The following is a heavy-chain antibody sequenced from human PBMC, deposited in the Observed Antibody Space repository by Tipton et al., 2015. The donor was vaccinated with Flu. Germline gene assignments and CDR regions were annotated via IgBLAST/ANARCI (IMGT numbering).Heavy chain of an antibody. CDR2: INHSGST. D-gene: IGHD2-15*01. J-gene: IGHJ3*01. CDR3: ARLSLGDCSGGCCYPLHEDAFDL. V-gene: IGHV4-34*01. Sequence: LRLSCAVYGGSFSGYYWSWIRQPSGKGLEWIGEINHSGSTNYNPSLKSRVTISVDTSRNQFSLKLSSVTAADTAVYYCARLSLGDCSGGCCYPLHEDAFDLWGQGTMVPVSS. CDR1: GGSFSGYY.